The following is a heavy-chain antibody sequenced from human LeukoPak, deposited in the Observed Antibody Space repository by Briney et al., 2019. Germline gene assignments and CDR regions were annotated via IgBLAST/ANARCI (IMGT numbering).Heavy chain of an antibody. V-gene: IGHV1-69*05. CDR2: IIPIFGTA. J-gene: IGHJ5*02. CDR3: ASDIVVVPAGIGDNWFDP. CDR1: GGTFSSYA. D-gene: IGHD2-2*01. Sequence: SVKVSYMASGGTFSSYAIIWVRQAPGQGLEWMGRIIPIFGTANYAQKFQGRVTITTDESTRTAYLELSSLRSEDTAVHYCASDIVVVPAGIGDNWFDPWGQGTLVTVSS.